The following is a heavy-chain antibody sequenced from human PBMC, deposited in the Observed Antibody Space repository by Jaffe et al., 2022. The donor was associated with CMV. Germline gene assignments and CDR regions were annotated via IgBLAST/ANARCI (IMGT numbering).Heavy chain of an antibody. CDR2: ISGSGGST. J-gene: IGHJ5*02. D-gene: IGHD3-10*01. CDR1: GFTFSSYA. Sequence: EVQLLESGGGLVQPGGSLRLSCAASGFTFSSYAMSWVRQAPGKGLEWVSAISGSGGSTYYADSVKGRFTISRDNSKNTLYLQMNSLRAEDTAVYYCAKLQQTMVRGTLPLPNWFDPWGQGTLVTVSS. CDR3: AKLQQTMVRGTLPLPNWFDP. V-gene: IGHV3-23*01.